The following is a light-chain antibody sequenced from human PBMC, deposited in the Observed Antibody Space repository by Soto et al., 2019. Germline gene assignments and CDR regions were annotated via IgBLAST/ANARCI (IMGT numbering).Light chain of an antibody. CDR2: GAS. CDR1: QSVSTN. CDR3: QQYNYRPPYT. Sequence: ETVITQSPATLSISRGERVTLSCRASQSVSTNVAWYQQKPGQAPRLLIYGASTRATGIPPRFSGSGYATEFTLTISSLQTEDFAVYYCQQYNYRPPYTFGQGTKVDIK. J-gene: IGKJ2*01. V-gene: IGKV3-15*01.